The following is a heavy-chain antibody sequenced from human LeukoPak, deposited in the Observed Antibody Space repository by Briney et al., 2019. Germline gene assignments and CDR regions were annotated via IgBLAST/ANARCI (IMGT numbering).Heavy chain of an antibody. D-gene: IGHD1-26*01. CDR3: AKVGLGGHYYFDY. CDR1: GFSFSSYA. Sequence: GGSLRFSCAASGFSFSSYAMSWVRQAPGKGLEWVSGISVSGSSTSYADSVKGRFIISRDNSKNTLYLQLNSLRAADTAVYYCAKVGLGGHYYFDYWGQGTPDAVSS. CDR2: ISVSGSST. J-gene: IGHJ4*02. V-gene: IGHV3-23*01.